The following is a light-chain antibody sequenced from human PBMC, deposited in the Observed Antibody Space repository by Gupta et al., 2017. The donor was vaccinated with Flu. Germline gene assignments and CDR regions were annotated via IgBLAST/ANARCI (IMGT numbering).Light chain of an antibody. Sequence: EIVMTQSPATLSVSAGESVSLSCRASQSVRNNLAWYQQKPGQAPRRLSYGASTRATGIPARFSGSGSEKEFTLTISGLQSEDLASYYCQQYNNWPPGTFGQGTKV. J-gene: IGKJ1*01. CDR3: QQYNNWPPGT. CDR1: QSVRNN. V-gene: IGKV3-15*01. CDR2: GAS.